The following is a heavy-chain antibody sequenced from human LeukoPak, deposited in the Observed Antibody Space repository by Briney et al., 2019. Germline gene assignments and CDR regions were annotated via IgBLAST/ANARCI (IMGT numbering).Heavy chain of an antibody. J-gene: IGHJ4*02. CDR3: AAVSLMRRVGATEYYFDY. D-gene: IGHD1-26*01. CDR2: IVVGSGNT. CDR1: GFTFTSSA. Sequence: GASVKVSCKASGFTFTSSAVQWVRQARGQRLEWIGWIVVGSGNTKYAQKFQERVTITRDMSTSTAYMELSSLRSEDTAVYYCAAVSLMRRVGATEYYFDYWGQGTLVTVSS. V-gene: IGHV1-58*01.